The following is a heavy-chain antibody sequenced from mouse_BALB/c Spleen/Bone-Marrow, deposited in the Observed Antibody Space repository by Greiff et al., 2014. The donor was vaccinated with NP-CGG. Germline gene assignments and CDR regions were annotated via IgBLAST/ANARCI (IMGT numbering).Heavy chain of an antibody. CDR2: INPGSGGT. J-gene: IGHJ4*01. CDR1: GYAFTNYL. V-gene: IGHV1-54*03. CDR3: AREVRRNYAMDY. Sequence: VQLQQSGAELVRPGTSVKVSCKASGYAFTNYLIEWVKQRPGQGLEWIGVINPGSGGTNYNEKFKGKATLTADKSSSTAYMQLSSLTSDDSAVYFCAREVRRNYAMDYWGQGTSVTVPS. D-gene: IGHD2-14*01.